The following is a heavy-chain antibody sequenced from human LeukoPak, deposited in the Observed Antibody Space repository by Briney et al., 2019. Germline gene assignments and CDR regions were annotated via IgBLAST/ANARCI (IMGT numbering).Heavy chain of an antibody. V-gene: IGHV3-23*01. CDR3: AKDYIVVLVAVSGWFDS. CDR2: ISGSGGST. Sequence: GGSLRLSCAASGFTFSSYAMSWVRQAPGKGLEWVSGISGSGGSTYYADSVKGRFTISRDNYKNTLYLQMKSLRAEDTAVYYCAKDYIVVLVAVSGWFDSWGQGTLVTVSS. CDR1: GFTFSSYA. J-gene: IGHJ5*01. D-gene: IGHD2-15*01.